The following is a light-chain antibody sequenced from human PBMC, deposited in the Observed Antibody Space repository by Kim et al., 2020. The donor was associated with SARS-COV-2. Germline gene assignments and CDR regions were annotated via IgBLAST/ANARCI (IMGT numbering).Light chain of an antibody. Sequence: GQSVTISCTGTSSDIGAYNSVSWYQQHPGKAPKLMIYEVSKRPSGVPDRFSGSKSGNTASLTVSGLQAEDEADYFCSSYAGNNNLVFGGGTQLTVL. CDR2: EVS. CDR1: SSDIGAYNS. CDR3: SSYAGNNNLV. V-gene: IGLV2-8*01. J-gene: IGLJ2*01.